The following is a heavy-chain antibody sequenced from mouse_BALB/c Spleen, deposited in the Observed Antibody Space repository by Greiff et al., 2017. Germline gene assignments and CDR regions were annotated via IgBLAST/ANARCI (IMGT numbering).Heavy chain of an antibody. CDR2: ISSGGGST. V-gene: IGHV5-12-1*01. CDR1: GFAFSSYD. D-gene: IGHD1-1*01. Sequence: EVKLVESGGGLVKPGGSLKLSCAASGFAFSSYDMSWVRQTPEKRLEWVAYISSGGGSTYYPDTVKGRFTISRDNAKNTLYLQMSSLKSEDTAMYYCARQGYYGSSSYWYFDVWGAGTTVTVSS. CDR3: ARQGYYGSSSYWYFDV. J-gene: IGHJ1*01.